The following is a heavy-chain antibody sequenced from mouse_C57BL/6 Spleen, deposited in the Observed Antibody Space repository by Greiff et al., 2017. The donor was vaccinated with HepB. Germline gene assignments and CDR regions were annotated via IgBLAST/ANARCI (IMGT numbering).Heavy chain of an antibody. J-gene: IGHJ4*01. CDR2: ISSGSSTI. CDR1: GFTFSDYG. V-gene: IGHV5-17*01. CDR3: ARHGYDDAMDY. D-gene: IGHD2-2*01. Sequence: DVKLVESGGGLVKPGGSLKLSCAASGFTFSDYGMHWVRQAPEKGLEWVAYISSGSSTIYYADTVKGRFTISRDNAKNTLFLQMTSLRSEDTAMYYCARHGYDDAMDYWGQGTSVTVSS.